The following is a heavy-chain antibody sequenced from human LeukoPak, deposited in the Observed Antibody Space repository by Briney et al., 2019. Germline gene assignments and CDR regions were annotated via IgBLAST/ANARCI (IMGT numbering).Heavy chain of an antibody. Sequence: GRSLRLSCAASGFTFDDYAMNWVRQAPGKGPEWVSGITWNSGSTGYADSVKGRFTISRDNAKNSLYLQMNSLRAEDTALYYCAKDTRYSYGYGMDVWGQGTTVTVSS. J-gene: IGHJ6*02. CDR2: ITWNSGST. CDR1: GFTFDDYA. D-gene: IGHD5-18*01. CDR3: AKDTRYSYGYGMDV. V-gene: IGHV3-9*01.